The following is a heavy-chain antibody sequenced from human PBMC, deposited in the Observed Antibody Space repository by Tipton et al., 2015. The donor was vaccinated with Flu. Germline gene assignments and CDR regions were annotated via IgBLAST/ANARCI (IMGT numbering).Heavy chain of an antibody. D-gene: IGHD3-10*01. Sequence: TLSLTCTVSGYSISSDYYWGWIRQPPGKGLEWIGCISHSGRTYYNPSLKSRVTISVDTAKNQFSQRLSSVTAADTAVYYCARSTYHYGSGSSDYWGQGTLVTVSS. CDR2: ISHSGRT. V-gene: IGHV4-38-2*02. J-gene: IGHJ4*02. CDR3: ARSTYHYGSGSSDY. CDR1: GYSISSDYY.